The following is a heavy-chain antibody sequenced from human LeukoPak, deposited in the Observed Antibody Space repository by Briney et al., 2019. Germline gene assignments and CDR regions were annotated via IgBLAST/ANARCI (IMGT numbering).Heavy chain of an antibody. J-gene: IGHJ5*02. V-gene: IGHV3-33*01. D-gene: IGHD3-22*01. Sequence: GGSRRLARVAATFIVRIYSMHCVRQAPGKGLEWVAVIWYDGSNKYYADSVKGRFTICRANSKNTLYLEAKRLRAHDNAVHYCERYSASRYYGMIPWGQGTLVTVSS. CDR1: TFIVRIYS. CDR2: IWYDGSNK. CDR3: ERYSASRYYGMIP.